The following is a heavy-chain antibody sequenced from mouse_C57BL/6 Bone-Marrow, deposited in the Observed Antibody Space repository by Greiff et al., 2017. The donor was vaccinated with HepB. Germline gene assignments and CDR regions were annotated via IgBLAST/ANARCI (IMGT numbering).Heavy chain of an antibody. V-gene: IGHV1-64*01. CDR3: TRRGSYDYAIDY. D-gene: IGHD2-4*01. J-gene: IGHJ2*01. CDR2: IHPNSGST. CDR1: GYTFTSYW. Sequence: QVQLQQPGAELVKPGASVKLSCKASGYTFTSYWMHWVKQRPGQGLEWIGRIHPNSGSTNYNEKFKSKATLTVDKSSSTAYLQLSSLTSEDAAVYYCTRRGSYDYAIDYGGQGTTLTVSS.